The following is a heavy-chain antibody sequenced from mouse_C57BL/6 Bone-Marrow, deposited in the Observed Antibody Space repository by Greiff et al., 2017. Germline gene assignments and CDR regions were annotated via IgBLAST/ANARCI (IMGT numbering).Heavy chain of an antibody. CDR2: IYPGNSDT. CDR1: GYTFTSYW. Sequence: EVQLQQSGTVLARPGASVKMSCKTSGYTFTSYWMHWVKQRPGQGLEWIGAIYPGNSDTSYNQKFKGKAKLTAVTSASTAYMELSSLTNEDSAVYYCTHYYGSSYGQLDYWGQGTTLTVSS. V-gene: IGHV1-5*01. CDR3: THYYGSSYGQLDY. D-gene: IGHD1-1*01. J-gene: IGHJ2*01.